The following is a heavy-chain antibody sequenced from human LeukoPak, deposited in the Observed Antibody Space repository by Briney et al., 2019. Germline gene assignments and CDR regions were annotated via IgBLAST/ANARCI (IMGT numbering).Heavy chain of an antibody. J-gene: IGHJ4*02. D-gene: IGHD6-13*01. CDR1: GFTFSNYV. V-gene: IGHV3-21*01. CDR3: ARGSSSGLKSYYFDY. CDR2: ISSDSTYI. Sequence: GGSLRLSCAASGFTFSNYVINWVRQAPGKGLEWVSSISSDSTYIYYADLVKGRFTISRDNANSSLYLQMGSLRDEDTAVYYCARGSSSGLKSYYFDYWGQGTLVTVSS.